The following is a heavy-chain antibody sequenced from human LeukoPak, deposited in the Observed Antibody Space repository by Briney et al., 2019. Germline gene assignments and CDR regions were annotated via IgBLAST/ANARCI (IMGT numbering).Heavy chain of an antibody. V-gene: IGHV3-53*01. CDR3: ARDGSSGRGYYYYYGMDV. CDR1: GFTVNTNY. D-gene: IGHD1-26*01. CDR2: MHSVGTT. Sequence: GGSLRLSCAASGFTVNTNYMSWVRQAPGKGLEWVSIMHSVGTTYYADSVKGRFTFSRDDSKNTLYLQMNNLRAEDTAVYYCARDGSSGRGYYYYYGMDVWGEGTTVTVSS. J-gene: IGHJ6*04.